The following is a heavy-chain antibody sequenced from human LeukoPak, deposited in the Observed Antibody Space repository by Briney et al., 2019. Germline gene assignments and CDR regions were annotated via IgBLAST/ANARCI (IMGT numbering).Heavy chain of an antibody. CDR1: GGSFSGYY. V-gene: IGHV4-34*01. J-gene: IGHJ4*02. CDR3: ARSSGGVLVVAARRSFDY. CDR2: INHSGST. Sequence: SETLSLTCAVYGGSFSGYYWSWIRQPPGKGLEWIGEINHSGSTNYNPSLKSRVTISVDTSKNQFSLKLSSVTAADTAVYYCARSSGGVLVVAARRSFDYWGQGTLVTVSS. D-gene: IGHD2-15*01.